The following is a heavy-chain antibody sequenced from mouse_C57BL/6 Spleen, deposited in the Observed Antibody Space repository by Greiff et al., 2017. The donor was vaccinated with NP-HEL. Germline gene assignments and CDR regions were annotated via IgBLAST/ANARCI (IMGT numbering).Heavy chain of an antibody. CDR2: INPGSGGT. Sequence: QVQLQHSGAELVRPGTSVKVSCKASGYAFTNYLIEWVKQRPGQGPEWIGVINPGSGGTNYNEKFKGKATLTADKSSSTAYMQLSSLTSEDSAVYFCARSEDGNYDYWGQGTTLTVSS. CDR1: GYAFTNYL. J-gene: IGHJ2*01. V-gene: IGHV1-54*01. CDR3: ARSEDGNYDY. D-gene: IGHD2-1*01.